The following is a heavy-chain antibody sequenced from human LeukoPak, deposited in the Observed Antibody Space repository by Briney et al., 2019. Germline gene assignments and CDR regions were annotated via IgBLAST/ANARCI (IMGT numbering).Heavy chain of an antibody. Sequence: SETLSLTCTVSGGSISSSSYSWDWLRQPPGKGLEWIGAIYYSGNTNYNPSLKSRVTISVDTSKNQFSLKLSSVTAADTAVYYCARHRIPAALASAFDYWGQGTLVTVSS. CDR3: ARHRIPAALASAFDY. CDR1: GGSISSSSYS. D-gene: IGHD2-2*01. J-gene: IGHJ4*02. CDR2: IYYSGNT. V-gene: IGHV4-39*01.